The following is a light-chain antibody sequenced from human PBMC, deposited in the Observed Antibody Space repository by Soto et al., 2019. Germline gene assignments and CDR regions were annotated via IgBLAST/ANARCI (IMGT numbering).Light chain of an antibody. CDR3: QMWDSSSDHYV. CDR1: NIGSKS. J-gene: IGLJ1*01. CDR2: YDT. Sequence: SYELTQPPSVSVAPGKTARITCGGDNIGSKSVHWYQQKPGQAPVLVIYYDTDRPSGIPERFSGSNSGNTATLTISRVEAGDEADYSCQMWDSSSDHYVFGTGTKLTVL. V-gene: IGLV3-21*04.